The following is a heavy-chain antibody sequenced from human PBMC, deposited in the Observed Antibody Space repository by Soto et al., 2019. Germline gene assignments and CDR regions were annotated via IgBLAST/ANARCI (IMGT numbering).Heavy chain of an antibody. CDR3: ARDYYGSGRSEI. D-gene: IGHD3-10*01. CDR1: GGSISSYY. Sequence: SETLSLTCTVSGGSISSYYWSWIRQPPGKGLEWIGYIYYSGSTNYNPSLKSRVTILVDTSKNQFSLKLSSVTAADTAVYYCARDYYGSGRSEIWGQGTMVTVSS. V-gene: IGHV4-59*01. CDR2: IYYSGST. J-gene: IGHJ3*02.